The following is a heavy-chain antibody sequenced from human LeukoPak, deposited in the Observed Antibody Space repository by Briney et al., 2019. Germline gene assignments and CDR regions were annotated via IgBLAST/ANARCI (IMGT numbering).Heavy chain of an antibody. CDR3: ARDPGMAPGY. V-gene: IGHV3-21*01. CDR1: GFTFSSYS. Sequence: GGSLRLSCAASGFTFSSYSLNWVRQAPGKGLEWVSSISSSSFAYYADSVKGRFTISRDNAKNSLYLQMNSLRAEDTAVYYCARDPGMAPGYWGQGTLVTVSS. CDR2: ISSSSFA. J-gene: IGHJ4*02. D-gene: IGHD3-10*01.